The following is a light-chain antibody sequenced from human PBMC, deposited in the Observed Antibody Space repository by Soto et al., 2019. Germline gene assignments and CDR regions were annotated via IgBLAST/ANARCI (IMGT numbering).Light chain of an antibody. CDR3: QQRSNWPVT. V-gene: IGKV3-11*01. CDR2: EAS. Sequence: EIVLTXXPXXXSLSPGERATLSCRASQSVSSYSAWYQQKPGQAPRLLILEASNRATGFPARFSVSGSGTDFTLTISSLEPEDFAGYYCQQRSNWPVTFGQGTKVEIK. CDR1: QSVSSY. J-gene: IGKJ1*01.